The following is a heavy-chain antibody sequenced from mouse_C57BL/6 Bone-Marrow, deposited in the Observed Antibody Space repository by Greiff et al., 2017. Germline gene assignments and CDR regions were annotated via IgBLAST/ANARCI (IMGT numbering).Heavy chain of an antibody. V-gene: IGHV1-81*01. CDR3: ARTSLYINYVAY. D-gene: IGHD2-5*01. CDR2: FYPRSGNT. J-gene: IGHJ3*01. Sequence: VQLQQSGAELARPGASVKLSCKASGYTFTSYAISWVKQTTGQGLEWIGDFYPRSGNTNYNEKFKGKATLTVEKSSSTVYVELSRLTSDDSAVYYCARTSLYINYVAYWGQGTLVTVSA. CDR1: GYTFTSYA.